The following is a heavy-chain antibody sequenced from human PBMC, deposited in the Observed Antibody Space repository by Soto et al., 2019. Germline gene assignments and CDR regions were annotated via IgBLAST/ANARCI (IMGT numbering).Heavy chain of an antibody. V-gene: IGHV1-58*01. Sequence: SLKVSCKASLFTFTSSAVQWVRQARGQRLEWIGWIVVGSGNTNYAQKFQERVTITRDMSTSTAYMELSSLRSEDTAVYYCAADRGGQLFDYWGQGTLVTVSS. CDR2: IVVGSGNT. J-gene: IGHJ4*02. CDR3: AADRGGQLFDY. CDR1: LFTFTSSA. D-gene: IGHD3-10*01.